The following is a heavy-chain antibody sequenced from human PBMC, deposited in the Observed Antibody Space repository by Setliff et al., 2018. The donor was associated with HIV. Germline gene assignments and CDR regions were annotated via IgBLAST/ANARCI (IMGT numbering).Heavy chain of an antibody. V-gene: IGHV1-2*02. D-gene: IGHD6-6*01. J-gene: IGHJ4*02. CDR3: ARAERVRQLVPGDY. Sequence: ASVKVSCKASGDTNPSDAISWVRQAPGQGLEWMGWINPNSGGTNYAQKFQGRVTMTRDTSISTAYMELSRLRSDDTAVYYCARAERVRQLVPGDYWGQGTLVTVSS. CDR1: GDTNPSDA. CDR2: INPNSGGT.